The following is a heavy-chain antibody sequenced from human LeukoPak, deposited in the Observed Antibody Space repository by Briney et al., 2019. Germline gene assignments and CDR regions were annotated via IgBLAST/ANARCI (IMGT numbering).Heavy chain of an antibody. V-gene: IGHV3-30*04. CDR1: GFTFSSYV. D-gene: IGHD6-13*01. CDR3: ARVRGYSSSWYTPFYYYYYMDA. Sequence: GGSLRLSCAASGFTFSSYVMHWVRQAPGKGLEWVAIISYDGSNEYYADSVKGRFTISRDNSKNTLYLQMNSLRAADTAVYYCARVRGYSSSWYTPFYYYYYMDAWGKGTTVTVSS. CDR2: ISYDGSNE. J-gene: IGHJ6*03.